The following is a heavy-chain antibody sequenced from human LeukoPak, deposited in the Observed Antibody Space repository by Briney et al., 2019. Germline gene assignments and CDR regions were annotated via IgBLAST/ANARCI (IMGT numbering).Heavy chain of an antibody. Sequence: GGSLRLSCAASGFTFSDYYMSWIRQAPGKGLEWVSYISSSGSTIYYADSVKGRFTISRDNAKNSLYLQMNSLRAEDTAVYYCARDDYYDSSGYSKNDYWGQGTLVTVSS. V-gene: IGHV3-11*01. CDR2: ISSSGSTI. CDR1: GFTFSDYY. J-gene: IGHJ4*02. CDR3: ARDDYYDSSGYSKNDY. D-gene: IGHD3-22*01.